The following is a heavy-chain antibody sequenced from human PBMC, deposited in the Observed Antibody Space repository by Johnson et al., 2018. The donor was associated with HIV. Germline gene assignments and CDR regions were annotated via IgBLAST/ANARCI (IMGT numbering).Heavy chain of an antibody. CDR3: AGAPEVRGIDAFDI. CDR1: GFSFSDYY. CDR2: ITSSGSTL. D-gene: IGHD3-10*01. J-gene: IGHJ3*02. V-gene: IGHV3-11*04. Sequence: QVQLVESGGGLVNPGGSLRLSCAASGFSFSDYYMSWIRQAPGKGLEWVSYITSSGSTLYYADSVKGRFTISRDNAKNSLALQMNILAAEDTAVYYWAGAPEVRGIDAFDIWGQGTMVTVS.